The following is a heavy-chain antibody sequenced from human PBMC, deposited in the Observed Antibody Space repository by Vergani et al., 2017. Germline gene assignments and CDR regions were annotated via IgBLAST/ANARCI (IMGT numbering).Heavy chain of an antibody. J-gene: IGHJ4*02. CDR3: AMLVAGQRGYSYGYHY. D-gene: IGHD5-18*01. V-gene: IGHV5-51*01. Sequence: EVQLVQSGAEVKKPGESLKISCKCSGYSFTSYWIGWVRQMPGEGLEWMGIIYPGDSDTRYSPSFQGQVTISADKSISTAYLQWSSLKASDTAMYYCAMLVAGQRGYSYGYHYWGQGTLVTVSS. CDR2: IYPGDSDT. CDR1: GYSFTSYW.